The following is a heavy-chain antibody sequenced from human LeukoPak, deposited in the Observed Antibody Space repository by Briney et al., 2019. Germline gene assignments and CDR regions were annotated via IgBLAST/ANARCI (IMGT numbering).Heavy chain of an antibody. J-gene: IGHJ4*02. CDR3: ARERWGAAAGTDY. D-gene: IGHD6-13*01. CDR1: GFTFSSYV. CDR2: ISSSGRTI. V-gene: IGHV3-48*02. Sequence: PGGSLRLSCAASGFTFSSYVMNWVRQAPGKGLEWVSYISSSGRTIYYADSVKGRFTISRDNAKNSLYLQMNSLRDEDTAVYYCARERWGAAAGTDYWGQGTLVTVSS.